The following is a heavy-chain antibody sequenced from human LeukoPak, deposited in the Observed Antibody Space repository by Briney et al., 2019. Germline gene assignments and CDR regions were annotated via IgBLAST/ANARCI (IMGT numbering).Heavy chain of an antibody. D-gene: IGHD5-24*01. Sequence: GGSLRLSCAGSGFTFRDPWMSWVRQPPGKGLEWVGRIKSKVDGETADYAAPVKGRFTISRDDSKNMLYLQMDGLKTEDTAVYYCATERNYYFNNWGQGTLVTVSS. CDR3: ATERNYYFNN. CDR2: IKSKVDGETA. V-gene: IGHV3-15*01. J-gene: IGHJ4*02. CDR1: GFTFRDPW.